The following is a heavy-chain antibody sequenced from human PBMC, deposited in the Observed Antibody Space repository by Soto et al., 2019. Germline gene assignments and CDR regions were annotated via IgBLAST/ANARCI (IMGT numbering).Heavy chain of an antibody. CDR3: ARTGILTGYYSDY. J-gene: IGHJ4*02. CDR1: GGSISSGGYY. Sequence: QVQLQESGPGLVKPSQTLSLTCTVSGGSISSGGYYWSWIRQHPGKGLECIGYIYYSGSTYYNPSLKSRVTIAVDTSKNQFCLKLSSVTAADTAVYYCARTGILTGYYSDYSGQGSLVTVSS. D-gene: IGHD3-9*01. V-gene: IGHV4-31*03. CDR2: IYYSGST.